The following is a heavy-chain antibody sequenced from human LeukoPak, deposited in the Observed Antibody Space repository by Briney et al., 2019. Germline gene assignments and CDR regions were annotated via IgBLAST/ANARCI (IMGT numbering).Heavy chain of an antibody. J-gene: IGHJ4*02. CDR3: ARAKGRSPLFDY. CDR2: TYYRSKWYN. V-gene: IGHV6-1*01. Sequence: SQTLSLTCAISGDSVSSNSAAWNWIRQSPSGGLEWLGRTYYRSKWYNDYAVSVKGRIAINPDTSKNQFSLQLNSVTPEDTAVYYCARAKGRSPLFDYWGQGTLVTVSS. D-gene: IGHD6-13*01. CDR1: GDSVSSNSAA.